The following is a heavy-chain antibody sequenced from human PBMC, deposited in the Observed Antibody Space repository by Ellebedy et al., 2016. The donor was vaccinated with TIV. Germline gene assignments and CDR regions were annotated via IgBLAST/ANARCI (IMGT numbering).Heavy chain of an antibody. CDR2: IYYSGST. CDR3: ARHSQDPSSSWSRPLFNWFDP. V-gene: IGHV4-59*08. D-gene: IGHD6-13*01. Sequence: SETLSLTCTVSGGSISSYYWSWIRQPPGKGLEWIGYIYYSGSTNYNPSLKSRVTISVDTSKNQFSLKLSSVTAADTAVYYCARHSQDPSSSWSRPLFNWFDPWGQGTLVTVSS. CDR1: GGSISSYY. J-gene: IGHJ5*02.